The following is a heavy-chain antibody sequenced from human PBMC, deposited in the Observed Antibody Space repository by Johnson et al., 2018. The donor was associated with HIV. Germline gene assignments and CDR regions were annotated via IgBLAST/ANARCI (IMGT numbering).Heavy chain of an antibody. Sequence: VQLVESGGGVVQPGRSLRLSCAASGITFSSNYMSWVRQAPGRGLEWVSFIYSGGSTYYADSVKGRFTISRDNSKNTLFLQMNSLRAEDTAVYYCARDNLRAFDVWGQGTTVTVSS. J-gene: IGHJ3*01. CDR3: ARDNLRAFDV. CDR2: IYSGGST. V-gene: IGHV3-66*01. CDR1: GITFSSNY. D-gene: IGHD5/OR15-5a*01.